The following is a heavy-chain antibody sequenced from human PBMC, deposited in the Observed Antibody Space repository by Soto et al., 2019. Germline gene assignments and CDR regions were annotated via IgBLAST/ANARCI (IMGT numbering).Heavy chain of an antibody. V-gene: IGHV3-30*18. CDR2: ISYDGSNK. CDR1: GFTFSSYG. J-gene: IGHJ4*02. CDR3: AKSFFSGYCSGGSCYYEVFFDY. Sequence: GGSLRLSCAASGFTFSSYGMHWVRQAPGKGLEWVAVISYDGSNKYYADSVKGRFTISRDNSKNTLYLQMNSLRAEDTAVYYCAKSFFSGYCSGGSCYYEVFFDYWGQGTLVTVSS. D-gene: IGHD2-15*01.